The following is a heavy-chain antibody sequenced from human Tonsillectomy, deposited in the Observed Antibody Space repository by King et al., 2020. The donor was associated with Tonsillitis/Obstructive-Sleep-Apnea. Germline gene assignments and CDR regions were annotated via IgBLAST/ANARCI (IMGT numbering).Heavy chain of an antibody. CDR3: AHILIYCSSTSCYDYFDY. V-gene: IGHV2-5*01. Sequence: ITLKESGPTLVKPTQTLTLTCTFSGFSLSTSGVGVGWIRQPPGKALEWLALIYWYDDKRYSPSLKSRLTITKDTSKNQVVLTMTNMDPVDPATYYCAHILIYCSSTSCYDYFDYWGQGTLVTVSS. CDR1: GFSLSTSGVG. D-gene: IGHD2-2*01. CDR2: IYWYDDK. J-gene: IGHJ4*02.